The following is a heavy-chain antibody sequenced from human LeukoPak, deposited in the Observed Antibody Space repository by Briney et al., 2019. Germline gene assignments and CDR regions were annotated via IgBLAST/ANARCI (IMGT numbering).Heavy chain of an antibody. CDR3: ARNVGVGSLSAFDI. V-gene: IGHV4-4*02. D-gene: IGHD6-6*01. Sequence: GTLSLTCAVSGGSISSSNWWSWVRQPPGKGLEWIGEIYHSGSTNYNPPLKSRVTISVDKSKNQFSLKLSSVTAADTAVYYCARNVGVGSLSAFDIWGQGTMVTVSS. CDR1: GGSISSSNW. J-gene: IGHJ3*02. CDR2: IYHSGST.